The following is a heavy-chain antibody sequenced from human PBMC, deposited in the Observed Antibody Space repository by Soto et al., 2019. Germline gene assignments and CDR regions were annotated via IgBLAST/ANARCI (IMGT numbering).Heavy chain of an antibody. V-gene: IGHV2-5*02. CDR3: AHINLRYWDWLSKRPWDTENYFDH. J-gene: IGHJ4*02. Sequence: GSGPTLVNPTQTLTLTCTFSGFSLSTSGVGVGWIRQPPGKALEWLALIYWDDDKRYSPSLKSRLTITKDTSKNQVVLTMTNMDPVETSTYYFAHINLRYWDWLSKRPWDTENYFDHWGQGTLVTV. CDR2: IYWDDDK. CDR1: GFSLSTSGVG. D-gene: IGHD3-9*01.